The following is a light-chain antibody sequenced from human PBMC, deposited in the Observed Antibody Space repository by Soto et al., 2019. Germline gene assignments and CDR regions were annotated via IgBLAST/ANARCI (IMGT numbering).Light chain of an antibody. J-gene: IGLJ2*01. Sequence: QSVLTQPASVSGSPGQSITISCTGTSSDVGGYNYVSWYQQHPGKAPKLMIYDVSNRPSGVSNRFSGSKSGNTASLTISGRQAEHEADYYCSSYISSSTLVVFGGGTKLTVL. CDR2: DVS. CDR1: SSDVGGYNY. CDR3: SSYISSSTLVV. V-gene: IGLV2-14*01.